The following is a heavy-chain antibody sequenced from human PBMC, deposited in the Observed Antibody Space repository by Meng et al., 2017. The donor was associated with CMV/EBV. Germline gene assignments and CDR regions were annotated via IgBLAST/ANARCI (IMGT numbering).Heavy chain of an antibody. J-gene: IGHJ4*02. Sequence: GSLRLSCTVSGGSVSSGSYYWSWIRQPPGQGLEWIGYIYYSGSTNYNPSLKSRVTISVDTSKNQFSLKLSSVTAADTAVYYCARTYYYGSGSWDWGQGTLVTVSS. CDR3: ARTYYYGSGSWD. D-gene: IGHD3-10*01. V-gene: IGHV4-61*01. CDR2: IYYSGST. CDR1: GGSVSSGSYY.